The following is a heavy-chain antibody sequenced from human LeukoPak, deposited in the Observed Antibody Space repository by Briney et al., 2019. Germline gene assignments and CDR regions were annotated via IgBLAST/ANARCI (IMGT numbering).Heavy chain of an antibody. J-gene: IGHJ5*02. Sequence: ASEKVSCKASGYTFTSYGISWVRQAPGQGLEWMGWISAYNGNTNYAQKLQGRVTMTTDTSTSTAYMELRSLRSDDTAVYYCARGGAVQYCSSTSCYNWFDPWGQGTLVTVSS. V-gene: IGHV1-18*01. CDR2: ISAYNGNT. D-gene: IGHD2-2*01. CDR3: ARGGAVQYCSSTSCYNWFDP. CDR1: GYTFTSYG.